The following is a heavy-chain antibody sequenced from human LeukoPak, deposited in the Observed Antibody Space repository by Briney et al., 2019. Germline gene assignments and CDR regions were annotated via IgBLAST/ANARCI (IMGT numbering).Heavy chain of an antibody. J-gene: IGHJ4*02. D-gene: IGHD3-22*01. Sequence: GGSLRLSCAASGFTFSSYAMSWVRQAPGKGLEWVSAISGSGGSTYSADSVKGRFTTSRDNSKNTLYLQMNSLRAEDTAVYYCAKGSGYYPEGSDYWGQGTLVTVSS. CDR2: ISGSGGST. V-gene: IGHV3-23*01. CDR1: GFTFSSYA. CDR3: AKGSGYYPEGSDY.